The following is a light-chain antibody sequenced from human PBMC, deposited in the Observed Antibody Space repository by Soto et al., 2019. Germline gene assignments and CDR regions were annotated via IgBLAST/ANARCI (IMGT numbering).Light chain of an antibody. CDR1: QSVSSN. CDR3: QQYNNWPQT. CDR2: GAS. Sequence: IVMTQSPATLSVSPGERATLSCRASQSVSSNLDWYQQKPGQAPRLLIYGASTRATGIPARFSGSGSGTEFTLTISSLQSEDFAVYYCQQYNNWPQTFGQGTKVDI. J-gene: IGKJ1*01. V-gene: IGKV3-15*01.